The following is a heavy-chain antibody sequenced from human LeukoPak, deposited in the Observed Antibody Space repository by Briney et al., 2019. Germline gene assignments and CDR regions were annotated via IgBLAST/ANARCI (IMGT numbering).Heavy chain of an antibody. CDR1: EFTFSNYN. J-gene: IGHJ5*02. CDR2: ISSRSRTI. D-gene: IGHD2-21*01. CDR3: VRAYHPGGWFDP. Sequence: GGSLRLSCAASEFTFSNYNMSWVRQAPGKGLEWVSYISSRSRTIYYAHSVKGRFTISRDNTKNSLYLQMNSLTADDTAVHYCVRAYHPGGWFDPWGQGTLVTVSS. V-gene: IGHV3-48*04.